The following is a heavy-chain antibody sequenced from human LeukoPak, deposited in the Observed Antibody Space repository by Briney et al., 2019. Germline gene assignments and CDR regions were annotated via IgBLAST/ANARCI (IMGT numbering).Heavy chain of an antibody. J-gene: IGHJ4*02. Sequence: PGGSLRLSCAASGFTFSSYWMRWVRQAPGKGLVWVSRINSDGSSTSYADSVKGRFTISRDNAKNTLYLQMNSLRAEDTAVYYCARDPRNYGGNPFDYWGQGTLVTVSS. D-gene: IGHD4-23*01. CDR1: GFTFSSYW. CDR2: INSDGSST. V-gene: IGHV3-74*01. CDR3: ARDPRNYGGNPFDY.